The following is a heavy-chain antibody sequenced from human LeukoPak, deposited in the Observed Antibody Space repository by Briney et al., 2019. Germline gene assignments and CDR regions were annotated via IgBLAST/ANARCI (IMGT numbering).Heavy chain of an antibody. CDR1: GASMNTHY. CDR3: ATIKRGNIFAYFDF. D-gene: IGHD5-18*01. V-gene: IGHV4-59*11. CDR2: MLDTVTT. Sequence: SETLSLTCAVSGASMNTHYWSWIRQPPGKGLEWIGYMLDTVTTKDNPSLKSRFTLSADTSKNQFSLRLTSVTAADTAVYYCATIKRGNIFAYFDFWGQGIPVTVSS. J-gene: IGHJ4*02.